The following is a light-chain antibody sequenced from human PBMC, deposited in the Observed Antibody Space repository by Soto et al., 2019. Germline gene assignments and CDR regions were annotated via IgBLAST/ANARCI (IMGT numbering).Light chain of an antibody. Sequence: EIVMTQSPATLSVSPGERATLSCRASQSVSSNLAWYQQKPGQAPRLLIYGASTRATGIPARFSGSGSGTEFTLTINSLQSEDFEVYYCQQYNNWWTFGRGTKVEIK. CDR3: QQYNNWWT. CDR1: QSVSSN. V-gene: IGKV3-15*01. CDR2: GAS. J-gene: IGKJ1*01.